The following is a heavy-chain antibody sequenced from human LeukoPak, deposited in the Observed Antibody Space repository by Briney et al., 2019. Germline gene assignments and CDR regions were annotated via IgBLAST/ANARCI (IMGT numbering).Heavy chain of an antibody. Sequence: PGGSLRLSRAASGFTFSSYGMHWVRQAPGKGLEWVAVISYDGSNKYYADSVKGRFTISRDNSKNTLYLQMNSLRAEDTAVYYCAKDVTSSSWSNYFDYWGQGTLVTVSS. CDR3: AKDVTSSSWSNYFDY. CDR1: GFTFSSYG. J-gene: IGHJ4*02. D-gene: IGHD6-13*01. CDR2: ISYDGSNK. V-gene: IGHV3-30*18.